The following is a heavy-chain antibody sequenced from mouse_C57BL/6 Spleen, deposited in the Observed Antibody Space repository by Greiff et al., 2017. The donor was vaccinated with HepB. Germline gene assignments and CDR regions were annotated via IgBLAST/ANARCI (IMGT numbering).Heavy chain of an antibody. V-gene: IGHV5-17*01. CDR2: ISSGSSTI. D-gene: IGHD1-1*01. Sequence: EVKLVESGGGLVKPGGSLKLSCAASGFTFSDYGMHWVRQAPEKGLEWVAYISSGSSTIYYADTVKGRFTISRDNAKNTLFLQMTSLRSEDTAMYYWARERLRGRNAMDYWGQGTSVTVSS. CDR3: ARERLRGRNAMDY. CDR1: GFTFSDYG. J-gene: IGHJ4*01.